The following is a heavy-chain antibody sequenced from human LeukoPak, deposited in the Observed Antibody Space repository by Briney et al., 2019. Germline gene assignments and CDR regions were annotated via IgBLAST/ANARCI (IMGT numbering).Heavy chain of an antibody. CDR3: AREGVGRGVGASWFDP. CDR2: IWYDGSNK. D-gene: IGHD1-26*01. V-gene: IGHV3-33*01. CDR1: GFTFSSYG. J-gene: IGHJ5*02. Sequence: HPGGPLRLSCAASGFTFSSYGMHWVRQAPGKGLEWVAVIWYDGSNKYYADSVKGRFTISRDNSKNTLYLQMNSLRAEDTAVYYCAREGVGRGVGASWFDPWGQGTLVTVSS.